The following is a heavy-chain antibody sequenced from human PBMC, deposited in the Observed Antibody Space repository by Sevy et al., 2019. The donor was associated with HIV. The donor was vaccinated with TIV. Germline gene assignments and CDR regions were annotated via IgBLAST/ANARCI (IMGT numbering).Heavy chain of an antibody. V-gene: IGHV3-21*01. CDR3: ARVVAYCSGGSCFPGYYYGMYV. Sequence: GESLKISCAASGFTFSNYNMNWVRQAPGKGLEWVSSISSSSRYIYYADSMKGRFTISRDNAKNSLYLQMNSLRAEDTAVYYCARVVAYCSGGSCFPGYYYGMYVWGQGTTVTVSS. CDR1: GFTFSNYN. D-gene: IGHD2-15*01. CDR2: ISSSSRYI. J-gene: IGHJ6*02.